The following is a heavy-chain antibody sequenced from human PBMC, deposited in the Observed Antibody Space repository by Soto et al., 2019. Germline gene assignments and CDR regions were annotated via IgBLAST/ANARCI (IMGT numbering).Heavy chain of an antibody. J-gene: IGHJ6*02. CDR3: ARQSPTPGYYYFSYGMDV. D-gene: IGHD4-17*01. CDR1: GYIFTLYW. Sequence: PGESLKISCKASGYIFTLYWIGWVRQISGKGLEWMGIIYPGDSDTRYSPSFQGQVTISADKSISTASLQWSSLKASDTAVYYCARQSPTPGYYYFSYGMDVWGQGTTVTFSS. V-gene: IGHV5-51*01. CDR2: IYPGDSDT.